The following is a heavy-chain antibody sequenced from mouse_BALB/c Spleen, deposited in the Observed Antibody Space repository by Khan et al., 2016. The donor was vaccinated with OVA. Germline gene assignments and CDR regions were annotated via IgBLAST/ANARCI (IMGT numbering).Heavy chain of an antibody. Sequence: EVQLQESGPGLVKPSQSLSLTCTVTGYSITSDYAWNWIRQFPGNKLEWMGFISYSGNTKYNPSLKSRISITRDTSRNQFFLQLNSVPIEDTATYYCARIYGGDFDYWGQGTSLTVSS. CDR2: ISYSGNT. CDR3: ARIYGGDFDY. J-gene: IGHJ2*02. D-gene: IGHD1-1*01. CDR1: GYSITSDYA. V-gene: IGHV3-2*02.